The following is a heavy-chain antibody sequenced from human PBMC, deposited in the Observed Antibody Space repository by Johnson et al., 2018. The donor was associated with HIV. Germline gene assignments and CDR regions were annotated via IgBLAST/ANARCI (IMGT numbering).Heavy chain of an antibody. Sequence: VQLVESGGVVVQPGGSLRLSCAASGFTFDDYAMHWVRQAPGKGLEWVSLISWDGGSTYYADSVKGRFTISRDNSKNTLYLQMNSLRAEDTAVYYCARALSIAAEEDIWGQGTMVTVSS. V-gene: IGHV3-43D*03. CDR3: ARALSIAAEEDI. J-gene: IGHJ3*02. CDR2: ISWDGGST. CDR1: GFTFDDYA. D-gene: IGHD6-6*01.